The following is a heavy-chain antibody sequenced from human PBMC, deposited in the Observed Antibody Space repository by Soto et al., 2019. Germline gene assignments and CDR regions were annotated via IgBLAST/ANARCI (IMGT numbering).Heavy chain of an antibody. V-gene: IGHV4-59*02. J-gene: IGHJ4*02. Sequence: QVQLQESGPGLVKPSETLSLTCTVSGGSVNNYYWSWIRQPPGKGLEWIGYIYYSGITDYNPSLKSRVTISLDTSQDQFSLHLSSVTAADTAVYYCARAGRRAAAELDYWGQGTLVTVSS. CDR2: IYYSGIT. CDR1: GGSVNNYY. D-gene: IGHD6-13*01. CDR3: ARAGRRAAAELDY.